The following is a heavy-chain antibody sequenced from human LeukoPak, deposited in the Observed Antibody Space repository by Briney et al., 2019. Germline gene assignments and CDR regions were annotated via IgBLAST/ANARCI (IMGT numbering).Heavy chain of an antibody. CDR2: ISGGGGYT. V-gene: IGHV3-23*01. CDR1: GFNFSSYA. J-gene: IGHJ4*02. Sequence: GSLRLSXAXSGFNFSSYAKSWVRQAAGKGLEWVSVISGGGGYTHYADSVKGRITISRDNSKDTLYLQMSDLRAEDTAKYYCAKNAFDILADYFDYWGQGTLVAVSS. D-gene: IGHD3-9*01. CDR3: AKNAFDILADYFDY.